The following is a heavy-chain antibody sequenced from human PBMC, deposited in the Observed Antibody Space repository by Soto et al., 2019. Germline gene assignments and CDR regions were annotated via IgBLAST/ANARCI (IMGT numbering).Heavy chain of an antibody. J-gene: IGHJ3*02. V-gene: IGHV3-7*03. CDR1: GFTFSSYW. D-gene: IGHD7-27*01. CDR2: IKQDGSEK. Sequence: GGSLRLSCAASGFTFSSYWMSWVRQAPGKGLEWVANIKQDGSEKYYVDSVKGRFTISRDNAKNSLYLQMNSLRAEDTAVYYCARAQARWGSGGDAFDIWGQGTMVTVSS. CDR3: ARAQARWGSGGDAFDI.